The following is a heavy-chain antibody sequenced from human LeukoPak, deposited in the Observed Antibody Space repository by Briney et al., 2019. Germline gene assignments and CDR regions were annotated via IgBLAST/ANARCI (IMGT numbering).Heavy chain of an antibody. CDR1: GFTFSTYW. Sequence: GGPLRLSCAASGFTFSTYWMSWVRQAPGKGLEWVANIKQDGSEKYYLDSVKGRFTISRDNAENSLYLQMNSLRAEDTAVYFCTREAAAGIDYWGQGTLVTVSS. CDR3: TREAAAGIDY. J-gene: IGHJ4*02. D-gene: IGHD6-13*01. V-gene: IGHV3-7*01. CDR2: IKQDGSEK.